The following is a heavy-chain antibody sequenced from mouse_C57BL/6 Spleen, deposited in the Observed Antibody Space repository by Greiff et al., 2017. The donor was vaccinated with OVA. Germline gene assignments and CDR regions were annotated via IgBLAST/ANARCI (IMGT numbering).Heavy chain of an antibody. CDR1: GYAFSSYW. V-gene: IGHV1-80*01. CDR3: AIITTVVASDY. D-gene: IGHD1-1*01. CDR2: IYPGDGDT. Sequence: QVHVKQSGAELVKPGASVKISCKASGYAFSSYWMNWVKQRPGKGLEWIGQIYPGDGDTNYNGKFKGKATLTADKSSSTAYMQLSSLTSEDSAVYFCAIITTVVASDYWGQGTTLTVSS. J-gene: IGHJ2*01.